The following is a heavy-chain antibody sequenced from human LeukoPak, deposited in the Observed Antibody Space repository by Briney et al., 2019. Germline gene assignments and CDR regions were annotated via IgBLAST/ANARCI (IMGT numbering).Heavy chain of an antibody. CDR1: GFTFSSYA. J-gene: IGHJ3*02. Sequence: GGSLRLSCAASGFTFSSYAMHWVRQAPGKGLEWVAVISYDGSNKYYADSVKGRFTISRDNSKNTLYLQMNSLRAEDTAVYYCARDAAGKKKRQPVSLFDIWGQGTMVTVSS. CDR2: ISYDGSNK. CDR3: ARDAAGKKKRQPVSLFDI. V-gene: IGHV3-30*04. D-gene: IGHD6-6*01.